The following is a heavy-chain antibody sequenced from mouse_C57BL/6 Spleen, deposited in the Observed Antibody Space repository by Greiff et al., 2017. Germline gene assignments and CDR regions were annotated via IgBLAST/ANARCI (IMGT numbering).Heavy chain of an antibody. Sequence: VQLQQPGAELVKPGASVKMSCKASGYTFTSYWITWVKQRPGQGLEWIGDIYPGSGSTNYNEKFKSKATLTVDTSSSTAYMQLSSLTSEDSAVYYCAREYDGYYWFAYWGQGTLVTVSA. D-gene: IGHD2-3*01. CDR2: IYPGSGST. J-gene: IGHJ3*01. CDR1: GYTFTSYW. V-gene: IGHV1-55*01. CDR3: AREYDGYYWFAY.